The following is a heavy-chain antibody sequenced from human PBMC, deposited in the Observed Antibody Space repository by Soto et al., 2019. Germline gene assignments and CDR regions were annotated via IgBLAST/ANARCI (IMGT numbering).Heavy chain of an antibody. J-gene: IGHJ3*02. CDR2: IKSKTDGGTT. V-gene: IGHV3-15*01. D-gene: IGHD3-22*01. CDR1: GFTFSNAW. Sequence: PGGSLRLSCAASGFTFSNAWMSWVRQAPGKGLEWVGRIKSKTDGGTTDYAAPVKGRFTISRDDSKNTLYLQMNSLKTEDTAVYYCTTELRYYYDSSGHDAFDIWGQGTMVTVSS. CDR3: TTELRYYYDSSGHDAFDI.